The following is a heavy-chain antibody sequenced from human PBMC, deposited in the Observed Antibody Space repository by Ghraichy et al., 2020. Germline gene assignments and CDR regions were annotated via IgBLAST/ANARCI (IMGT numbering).Heavy chain of an antibody. D-gene: IGHD2-21*01. Sequence: GGSLRLSCAASGFTFSGYAMSWVRQAPGKGPEWISSLSARTGKTFYADSVNGRFTISRDVSKNTLYLQLNNLGADDAARYYCARFSDCDGDCPWDYWGPGTLVSVSS. CDR3: ARFSDCDGDCPWDY. CDR2: LSARTGKT. CDR1: GFTFSGYA. V-gene: IGHV3-23*01. J-gene: IGHJ4*02.